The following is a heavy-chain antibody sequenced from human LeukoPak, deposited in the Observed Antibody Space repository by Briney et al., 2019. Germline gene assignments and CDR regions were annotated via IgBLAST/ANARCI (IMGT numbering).Heavy chain of an antibody. Sequence: GGSLRLSCAASGFTFSSYSMNWVRQAPGKGLEWVSSISSSSSYIYYADSVKGRFTISRDNAKNSLYLQMNSLRAEDTAVYYCARDASGWYAAAGGYFDYWGQGNLVTVSS. CDR2: ISSSSSYI. CDR3: ARDASGWYAAAGGYFDY. D-gene: IGHD6-19*01. CDR1: GFTFSSYS. V-gene: IGHV3-21*01. J-gene: IGHJ4*02.